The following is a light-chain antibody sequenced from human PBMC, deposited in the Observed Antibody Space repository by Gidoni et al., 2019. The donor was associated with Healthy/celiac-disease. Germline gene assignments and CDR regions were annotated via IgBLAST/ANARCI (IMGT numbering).Light chain of an antibody. CDR2: DNN. CDR1: STNIGNNY. J-gene: IGLJ2*01. V-gene: IGLV1-51*01. CDR3: GTWDSSLSAVV. Sequence: QSVLTQPPPVSAAPGQKVTISCSGSSTNIGNNYVSWDQQLPGTAPKPLIYDNNKRPSGIPDRFSGSKSGTSATLGITGLQTGDEADYYCGTWDSSLSAVVFGGGTKLTVL.